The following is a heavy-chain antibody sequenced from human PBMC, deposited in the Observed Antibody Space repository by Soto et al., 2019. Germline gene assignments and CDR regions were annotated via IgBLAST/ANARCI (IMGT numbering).Heavy chain of an antibody. J-gene: IGHJ4*02. CDR2: VKDGGHT. CDR1: GGSLSGYY. CDR3: ARGQEGVVATH. D-gene: IGHD5-12*01. V-gene: IGHV4-34*01. Sequence: QVQLQQWGAGLLKPSETLSLNCAVTGGSLSGYYWSWIRQPPGKGLEWIGEVKDGGHTNYSPSLRGXXPXSXXPSNTPFSLRLNSVTAADRGVYYCARGQEGVVATHWDQGSLVTVSS.